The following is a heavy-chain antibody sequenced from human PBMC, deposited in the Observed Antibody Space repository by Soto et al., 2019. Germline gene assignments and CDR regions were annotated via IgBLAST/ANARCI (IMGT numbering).Heavy chain of an antibody. V-gene: IGHV2-5*01. Sequence: QITLKESGPTLVKPTQTLTVTCTFSGFSLSTSGAGVGWIRQSPGKAPEWLALISWKDEKRYNPGLKSRLTITQDTSKNQVALTATDLGPVDTATYFCAHRYGANYYRWYFDSWGQGTLVTVSS. CDR2: ISWKDEK. CDR1: GFSLSTSGAG. D-gene: IGHD3-10*01. CDR3: AHRYGANYYRWYFDS. J-gene: IGHJ4*02.